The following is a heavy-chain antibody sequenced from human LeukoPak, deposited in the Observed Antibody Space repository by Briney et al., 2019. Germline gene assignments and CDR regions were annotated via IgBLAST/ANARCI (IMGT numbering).Heavy chain of an antibody. CDR1: GASISDSY. CDR2: MFPGGST. D-gene: IGHD5-12*01. CDR3: VRDSPRTSGLLDY. V-gene: IGHV4-4*07. Sequence: SETLSLTCTVSGASISDSYWSWIRQPAGKGLEWIGRMFPGGSTNYNPSLYSRVSMSVDTSKNQFSLRQTSVTAADTGVYYCVRDSPRTSGLLDYWGQGTLVAVSS. J-gene: IGHJ4*02.